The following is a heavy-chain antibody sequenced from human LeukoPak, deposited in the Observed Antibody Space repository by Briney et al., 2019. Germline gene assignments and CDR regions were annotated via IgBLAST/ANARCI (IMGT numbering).Heavy chain of an antibody. J-gene: IGHJ6*03. CDR2: IYSGGNT. CDR1: GFTVSINS. CDR3: ARDRQLWFGGYYMDV. D-gene: IGHD3-10*01. V-gene: IGHV3-66*01. Sequence: GGSLRLSCTVSGFTVSINSMSWVRQAPGKGLEWVSFIYSGGNTHYSDSVKGRFTISRDNSKNTLYLQMNSLRAEDTAVYYCARDRQLWFGGYYMDVWGKGTTVTISS.